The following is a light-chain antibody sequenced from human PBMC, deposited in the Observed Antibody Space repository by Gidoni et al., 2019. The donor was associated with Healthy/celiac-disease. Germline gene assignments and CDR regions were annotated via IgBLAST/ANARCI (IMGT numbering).Light chain of an antibody. Sequence: QSVLTQPPSASGTPGKRVTISCSGSSSNVGSNTVNWYHQLPGTAPNRLISSNNQRPSGVPDRFSGSTSATSASLAISGLQSEDEADYYCAAWDDSLNGWVCGRGTKLTVL. CDR1: SSNVGSNT. V-gene: IGLV1-44*01. CDR2: SNN. CDR3: AAWDDSLNGWV. J-gene: IGLJ3*02.